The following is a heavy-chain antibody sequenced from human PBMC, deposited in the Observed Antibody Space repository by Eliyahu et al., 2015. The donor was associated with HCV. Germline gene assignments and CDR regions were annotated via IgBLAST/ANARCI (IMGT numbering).Heavy chain of an antibody. CDR2: IKSKTDGGTT. CDR3: TTDPDIVATDDSGYYYGMDV. Sequence: EVQLVESGGGLVKPGGSLRLSCXASGFTFSNAWMSWVRQAPGKGLEWVGRIKSKTDGGTTDYAAPVKGRFTISRDDSKNTLYLQMNSLKTEDTAVYYCTTDPDIVATDDSGYYYGMDVWGQGTTVTVSS. D-gene: IGHD5-12*01. J-gene: IGHJ6*02. CDR1: GFTFSNAW. V-gene: IGHV3-15*01.